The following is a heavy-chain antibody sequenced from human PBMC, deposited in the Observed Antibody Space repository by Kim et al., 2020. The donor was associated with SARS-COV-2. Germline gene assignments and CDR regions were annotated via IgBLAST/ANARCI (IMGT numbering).Heavy chain of an antibody. CDR2: ISKSGTT. D-gene: IGHD4-4*01. J-gene: IGHJ4*02. CDR1: GGSVSSGSYY. CDR3: VGESGDYSQL. Sequence: SETLSLTCAVSGGSVSSGSYYWYWIRQSPGNGLEWIGHISKSGTTHYNPSLRSRVTISASTSMTDFSLRLSSVTAADAAVYYCVGESGDYSQLWGPGTLVSVSS. V-gene: IGHV4-61*03.